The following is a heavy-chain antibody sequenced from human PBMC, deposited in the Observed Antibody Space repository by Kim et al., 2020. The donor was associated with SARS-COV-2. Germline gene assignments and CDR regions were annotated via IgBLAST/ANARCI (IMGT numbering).Heavy chain of an antibody. CDR2: INHSGST. V-gene: IGHV4-34*01. CDR3: VRGQKWLVPHDAFDI. Sequence: SETLSLTCAVYGGSFSGYYWSWIRQPPGKGLEWIGEINHSGSTNYNPSLKSRVTISVDTSKNQFSLKLSSVTAADTAVYYCVRGQKWLVPHDAFDIWGQGTMVTVSS. J-gene: IGHJ3*02. CDR1: GGSFSGYY. D-gene: IGHD6-19*01.